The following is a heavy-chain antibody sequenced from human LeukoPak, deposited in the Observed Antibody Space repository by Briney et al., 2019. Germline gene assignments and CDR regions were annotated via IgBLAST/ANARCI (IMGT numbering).Heavy chain of an antibody. CDR3: ARDHRDAFDI. CDR1: GGTFSSYA. CDR2: IIPIFGTA. J-gene: IGHJ3*02. V-gene: IGHV1-69*13. Sequence: ASVKVSCKASGGTFSSYAISWVRQAPGQGLEWMGGIIPIFGTANYAQKFQGRVTITADESTSTAYMELSSLRSEHTAVYYCARDHRDAFDIWGQGTMVTVSS.